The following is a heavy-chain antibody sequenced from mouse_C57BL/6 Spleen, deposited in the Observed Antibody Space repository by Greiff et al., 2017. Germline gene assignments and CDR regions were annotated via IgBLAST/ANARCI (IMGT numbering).Heavy chain of an antibody. Sequence: QVQLQQPGAELVKPGASVKMSCKASGYTFTSYWITWVKQRPGQGLEWIGDIYPGSGSTNYNEKFKSKATLTVDTSSSPAYMQLSSLTSEDSAVYYCARGGDYYGSPGYFDVWGTGTTVTVSS. CDR3: ARGGDYYGSPGYFDV. CDR1: GYTFTSYW. J-gene: IGHJ1*03. V-gene: IGHV1-55*01. D-gene: IGHD1-1*01. CDR2: IYPGSGST.